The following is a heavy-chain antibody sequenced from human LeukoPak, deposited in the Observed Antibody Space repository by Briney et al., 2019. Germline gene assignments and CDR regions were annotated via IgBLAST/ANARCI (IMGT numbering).Heavy chain of an antibody. CDR2: ISGSGDST. CDR3: AEERGYSGSSLDY. Sequence: GGSLRLSCAASGFTFSSYAMNWVRQAPGKGLEWVSSISGSGDSTYYVDSVKGRFTISRDISKNTLYLQMNSLRAEDTALYYCAEERGYSGSSLDYWGQGTLLTVSS. CDR1: GFTFSSYA. D-gene: IGHD1-26*01. V-gene: IGHV3-23*01. J-gene: IGHJ4*02.